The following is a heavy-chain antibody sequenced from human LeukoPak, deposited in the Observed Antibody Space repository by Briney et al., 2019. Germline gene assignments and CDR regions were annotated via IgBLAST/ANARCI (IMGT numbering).Heavy chain of an antibody. Sequence: PSETLSLTCGVSGGSISNTNWWTWVRQPPGKGLEWIGEVNLQGNTNYNPSLKRRVTISLDTSKNQFSLKLTSVTAADTAVYYCARGNGEGYSSGYFDYWGQGTLVTVSS. V-gene: IGHV4-4*02. J-gene: IGHJ4*02. CDR2: VNLQGNT. CDR3: ARGNGEGYSSGYFDY. CDR1: GGSISNTNW. D-gene: IGHD5-18*01.